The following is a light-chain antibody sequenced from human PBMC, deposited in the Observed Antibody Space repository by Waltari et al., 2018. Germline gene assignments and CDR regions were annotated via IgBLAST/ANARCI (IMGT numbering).Light chain of an antibody. CDR2: DVS. J-gene: IGLJ3*02. Sequence: QSALTQPASVSESPGPSITISCTGTSSDVGGYNYVSWYQHHPGKAPKLMIYDVSHRPSGVSDRFSGSKSGNTASLTISGLQAEDEADYFCSSYTSISTWVFGGGTKLTVL. V-gene: IGLV2-14*03. CDR3: SSYTSISTWV. CDR1: SSDVGGYNY.